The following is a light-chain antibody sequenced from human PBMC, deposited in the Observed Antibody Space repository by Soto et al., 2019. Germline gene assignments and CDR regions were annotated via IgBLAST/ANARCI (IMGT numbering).Light chain of an antibody. CDR1: QSVSSY. V-gene: IGKV3-11*01. J-gene: IGKJ2*01. Sequence: EIVLTQSPATLSLSPGERATISCRASQSVSSYLAWYQQKPGQAPRLLIYGASNRATGIPARFSGSGSGTDFTLTISSLEPEDFAVYYCQHRGKWPRTFGQGTKLEIK. CDR2: GAS. CDR3: QHRGKWPRT.